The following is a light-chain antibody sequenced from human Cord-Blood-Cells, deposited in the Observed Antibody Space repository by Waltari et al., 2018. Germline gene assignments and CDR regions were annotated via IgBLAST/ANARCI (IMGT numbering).Light chain of an antibody. Sequence: QSVLTQPPSASGTPGQRVTISCSGSSPNIGSNTVNWYQQLPGTAPKLLIYSNNQWPSGVPDRFSGSKSGTSASLAISGLQSEDEADYYCAAWDDSLNGWVFGGGTKLTVL. CDR3: AAWDDSLNGWV. CDR1: SPNIGSNT. V-gene: IGLV1-44*01. CDR2: SNN. J-gene: IGLJ3*02.